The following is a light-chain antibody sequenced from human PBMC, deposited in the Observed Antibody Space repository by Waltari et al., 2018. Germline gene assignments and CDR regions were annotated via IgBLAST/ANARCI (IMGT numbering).Light chain of an antibody. CDR2: SNN. V-gene: IGLV1-44*01. J-gene: IGLJ3*02. CDR3: AAWEGSLNGWV. Sequence: QSVLTQPPSASGTPGQRVTISCSGSSSNIGSNTVNWYQQLPGPAPKLLTYSNNQRPSRVPDRCSGSTAGTSASLAIGGLRSADEADYYCAAWEGSLNGWVFGGGTKLTVL. CDR1: SSNIGSNT.